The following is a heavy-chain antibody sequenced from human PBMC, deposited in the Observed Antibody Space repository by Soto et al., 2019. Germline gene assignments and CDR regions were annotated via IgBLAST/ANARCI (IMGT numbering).Heavy chain of an antibody. CDR3: ARDKGNPIVVVVAWGRMTKTGWFDP. J-gene: IGHJ5*02. Sequence: AGGSLILSCAASGFTFSSYSMHWVRQAPGKGLEWVAVISYDGSNKYYADSVKGRFTISRDNSKNTLYLQMNSLRAEDTAVYYCARDKGNPIVVVVAWGRMTKTGWFDPWGQGTLVTVSS. CDR2: ISYDGSNK. D-gene: IGHD2-15*01. V-gene: IGHV3-30-3*01. CDR1: GFTFSSYS.